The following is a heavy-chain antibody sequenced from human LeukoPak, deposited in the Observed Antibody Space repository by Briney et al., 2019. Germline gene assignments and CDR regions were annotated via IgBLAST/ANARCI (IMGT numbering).Heavy chain of an antibody. CDR2: ISSNGGST. V-gene: IGHV3-64D*09. D-gene: IGHD4-23*01. Sequence: GGSLRLSCSASGFIFSSNAMHWVRQAPGKGLEYVSAISSNGGSTYYADSVKGRFTISRDNSKNTLYLQMSSLRAEDTAVYYCVKDLRLTVDNGAYWGQGTLVTVSS. J-gene: IGHJ4*02. CDR1: GFIFSSNA. CDR3: VKDLRLTVDNGAY.